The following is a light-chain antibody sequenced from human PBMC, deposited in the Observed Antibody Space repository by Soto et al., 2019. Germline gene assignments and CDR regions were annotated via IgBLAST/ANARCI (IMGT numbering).Light chain of an antibody. Sequence: EMELTQSPATLSVSPGERATLSCRASQSVYSNLAWYQHKPGQAPRLLIYGASTRATGIPARFSGSGSETEFTLTISSLQSEDSAVYYCQQYNNWWTFGQGTKVDIK. CDR1: QSVYSN. J-gene: IGKJ1*01. CDR3: QQYNNWWT. CDR2: GAS. V-gene: IGKV3-15*01.